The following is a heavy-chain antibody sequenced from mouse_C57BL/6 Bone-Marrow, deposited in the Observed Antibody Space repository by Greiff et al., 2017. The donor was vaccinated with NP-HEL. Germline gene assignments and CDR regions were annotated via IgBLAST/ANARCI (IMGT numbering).Heavy chain of an antibody. J-gene: IGHJ4*01. Sequence: QVQLKQPGAELVRPGTSVKLSCKASGYTFTSYWMHWVKQRPGQGLEWIGVIDPSDSYTNYNQKFKGKATLTVDTSSSTAYMQLSSLTSEDSAVYYCARKNYDYYAMDYWGQGTSVTVSS. D-gene: IGHD2-4*01. CDR2: IDPSDSYT. CDR3: ARKNYDYYAMDY. CDR1: GYTFTSYW. V-gene: IGHV1-59*01.